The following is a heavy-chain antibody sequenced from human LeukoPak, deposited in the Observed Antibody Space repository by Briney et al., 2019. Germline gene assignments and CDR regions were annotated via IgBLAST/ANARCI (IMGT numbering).Heavy chain of an antibody. CDR3: AKADPPSSIVAAYPDC. V-gene: IGHV3-30*18. Sequence: GRSLRLSCAASGCTFSSYGMHWVRQAPGKGLEWVAVISYDGSNKYYADSVKGRFTISRDNSKNTLYLQMNSLGAEDTAVYYCAKADPPSSIVAAYPDCWGQGTQVTVSS. D-gene: IGHD6-13*01. J-gene: IGHJ4*02. CDR1: GCTFSSYG. CDR2: ISYDGSNK.